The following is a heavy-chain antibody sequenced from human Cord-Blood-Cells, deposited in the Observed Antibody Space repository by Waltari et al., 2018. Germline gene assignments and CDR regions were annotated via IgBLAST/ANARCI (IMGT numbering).Heavy chain of an antibody. Sequence: QVQLQQWGAGLLKPSETLSLTCAVYGGSFSGYYWSWIRQPPGKGLEWIGEINHSGSTNYNPSLKSRVTISVEPSKNQFSLKLSSVTAADTAVYYWARGMITIFGVVIGFDYWGQGTLVTVSS. CDR1: GGSFSGYY. CDR3: ARGMITIFGVVIGFDY. V-gene: IGHV4-34*01. CDR2: INHSGST. J-gene: IGHJ4*02. D-gene: IGHD3-3*01.